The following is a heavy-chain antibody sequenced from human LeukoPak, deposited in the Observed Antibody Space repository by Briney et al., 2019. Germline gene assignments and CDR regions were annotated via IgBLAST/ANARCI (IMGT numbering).Heavy chain of an antibody. D-gene: IGHD3-10*01. CDR1: GYTFTGYY. J-gene: IGHJ4*02. Sequence: ASVKVSCKASGYTFTGYYMHWVRQAPGQGLEWMGWINPNSGGTSYAQKFQGRVTMTRDTSISTDYMELSRLRSDDTAVYYCAKDYGGPSWFGGIDSWGQGTQVTVSS. CDR3: AKDYGGPSWFGGIDS. V-gene: IGHV1-2*02. CDR2: INPNSGGT.